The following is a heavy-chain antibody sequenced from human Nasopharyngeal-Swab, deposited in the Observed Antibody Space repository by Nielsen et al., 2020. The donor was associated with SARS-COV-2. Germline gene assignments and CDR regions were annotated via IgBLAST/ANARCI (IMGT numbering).Heavy chain of an antibody. V-gene: IGHV4-34*01. CDR2: IYYSGST. CDR3: ARGGAVPTAWYFDL. Sequence: GSLRLSCSVYGGSFSDFYWSWIRQSPGKGLEWIGSIYYSGSTYYNPSLKSRVTISVDTSKSQFSLKLSSVTAADTAVYYCARGGAVPTAWYFDLWGRGTLVTVSS. CDR1: GGSFSDFY. J-gene: IGHJ2*01. D-gene: IGHD4/OR15-4a*01.